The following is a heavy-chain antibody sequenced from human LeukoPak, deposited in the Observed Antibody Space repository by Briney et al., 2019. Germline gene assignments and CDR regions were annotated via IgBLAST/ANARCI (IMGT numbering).Heavy chain of an antibody. Sequence: PSQTLSLTCAVSGGSISSGGYSWSWIRQPPGKGLEWIGYICHSGSTYYNPSLKSRVTISVDRSKNQLSLKLSSVTAADTAVYYCARGYGSGSPRYDYWGQGTLVTVSS. D-gene: IGHD3-10*01. J-gene: IGHJ4*02. V-gene: IGHV4-30-2*01. CDR1: GGSISSGGYS. CDR2: ICHSGST. CDR3: ARGYGSGSPRYDY.